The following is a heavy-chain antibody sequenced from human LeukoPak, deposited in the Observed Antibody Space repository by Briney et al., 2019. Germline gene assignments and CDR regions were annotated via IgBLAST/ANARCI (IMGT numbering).Heavy chain of an antibody. J-gene: IGHJ4*02. Sequence: SVKVSCKASGDTFSSYTISWVRQAPGQGLEWMGRIIPILGMANYAQKFQGRVTITADKSTSTAYMELSSLRPEDTAVYYCARGSFPDVGALLFDYWGQGTLVTVSS. V-gene: IGHV1-69*02. D-gene: IGHD1-26*01. CDR1: GDTFSSYT. CDR3: ARGSFPDVGALLFDY. CDR2: IIPILGMA.